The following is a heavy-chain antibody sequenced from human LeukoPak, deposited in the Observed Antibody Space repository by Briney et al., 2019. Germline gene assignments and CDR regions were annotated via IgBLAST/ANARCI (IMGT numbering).Heavy chain of an antibody. D-gene: IGHD5-18*01. CDR3: ARMDGGYSYGFDY. V-gene: IGHV4-59*01. Sequence: PSETLSLTCSVSGGSISSYYWSWFRQPPGKGLEWIGYIYYSGSTNYNPSLKSRVTISVDTSKNKLSLKLSSVTAADTAVYYCARMDGGYSYGFDYWGQGTLVTVSS. J-gene: IGHJ4*02. CDR1: GGSISSYY. CDR2: IYYSGST.